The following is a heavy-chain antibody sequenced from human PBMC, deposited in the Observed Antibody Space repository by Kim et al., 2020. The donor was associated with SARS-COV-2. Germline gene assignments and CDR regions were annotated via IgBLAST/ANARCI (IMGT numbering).Heavy chain of an antibody. CDR1: GGSFSGYY. Sequence: SETLSLTCALYGGSFSGYYWSWIRQPPGKGLEWIGEINHSEDSNYNPSLKSRLTISVDKSKNHFSLSLRSVTAADTAVYYCARGDTGQQLAFVYWGQGTLVTVSS. CDR3: ARGDTGQQLAFVY. J-gene: IGHJ4*02. V-gene: IGHV4-34*01. CDR2: INHSEDS. D-gene: IGHD6-13*01.